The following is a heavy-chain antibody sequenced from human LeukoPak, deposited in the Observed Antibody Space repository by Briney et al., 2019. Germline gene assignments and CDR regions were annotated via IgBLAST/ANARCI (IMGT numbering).Heavy chain of an antibody. CDR1: GNSFTADR. Sequence: RGESLKISCKGSGNSFTADRLGWVRQMPGKGLEWIGIIYPGDSDTRHRPTFQGQVTISADKSISTAYLQWSSLKASDTALYYCARLQSPPDCGGNSCYQKAFFDYWGQGTLVTVSS. D-gene: IGHD2-15*01. V-gene: IGHV5-51*01. CDR2: IYPGDSDT. J-gene: IGHJ4*02. CDR3: ARLQSPPDCGGNSCYQKAFFDY.